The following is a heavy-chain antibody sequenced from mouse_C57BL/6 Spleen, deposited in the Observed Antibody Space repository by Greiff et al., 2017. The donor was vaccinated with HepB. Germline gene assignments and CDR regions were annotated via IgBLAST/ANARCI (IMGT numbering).Heavy chain of an antibody. CDR1: GYTFTSYW. CDR2: IDPSDSYT. CDR3: ARGTVVADY. Sequence: QVQLQQSGAELVMPGASVKLSCKASGYTFTSYWMHWVKQRPGQGLEWIGEIDPSDSYTNYNQKFKGKSTLTVDKSSSTAYMQLSSLTSEDSAVYYCARGTVVADYWGQGTTLTVSS. V-gene: IGHV1-69*01. J-gene: IGHJ2*01. D-gene: IGHD1-1*01.